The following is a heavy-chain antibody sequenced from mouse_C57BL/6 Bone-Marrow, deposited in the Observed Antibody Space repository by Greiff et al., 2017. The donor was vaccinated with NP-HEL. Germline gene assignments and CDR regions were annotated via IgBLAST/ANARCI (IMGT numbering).Heavy chain of an antibody. CDR2: INYDGSST. Sequence: EVQLQESEGGLVQPGRSMKLSCTASGFTFSDYYMAWVRQVPEKGLEWVANINYDGSSTYYLDSLKSRFIISRDNAKNILYLQMSSLKSEDTATYYCARERLPYYAMDYWGQGTSVTVSS. V-gene: IGHV5-16*01. D-gene: IGHD2-4*01. CDR3: ARERLPYYAMDY. J-gene: IGHJ4*01. CDR1: GFTFSDYY.